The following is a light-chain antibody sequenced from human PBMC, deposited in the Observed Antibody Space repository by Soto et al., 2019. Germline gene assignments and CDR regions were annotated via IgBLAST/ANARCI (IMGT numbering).Light chain of an antibody. CDR3: QQYDNSPQYT. J-gene: IGKJ2*01. CDR1: QSASSSY. V-gene: IGKV3-20*01. CDR2: GAS. Sequence: EIVLPQSPGTLSLSPGERATLSCRASQSASSSYLAWYQQKPGQAPSLLIYGASIRATGIPDRFSGSGSGTDCTLTSSRLEPEDFALYYGQQYDNSPQYTFGQGTKLEIK.